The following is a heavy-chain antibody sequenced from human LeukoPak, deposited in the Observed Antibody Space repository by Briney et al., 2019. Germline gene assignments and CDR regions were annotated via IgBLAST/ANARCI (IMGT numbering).Heavy chain of an antibody. CDR1: GDSISTSSHF. CDR2: IYYTGNT. CDR3: ARSTITMIVVND. Sequence: SETLSLTCTVSGDSISTSSHFWAWIRQSPGKGLQWIASIYYTGNTYYNPSLESRVTISEDTSKNQFSLKLSSVTAADTAVYYCARSTITMIVVNDWGQGTLVTVSS. D-gene: IGHD3-22*01. V-gene: IGHV4-39*01. J-gene: IGHJ4*02.